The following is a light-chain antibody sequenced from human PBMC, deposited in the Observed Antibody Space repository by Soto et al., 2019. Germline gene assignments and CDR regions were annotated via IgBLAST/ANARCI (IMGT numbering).Light chain of an antibody. CDR2: GAS. Sequence: DIVMTQSPATLSVSPGERATLSCRASQSVSSNLAWYQQKPDQAPRLLIYGASTRATGIPARFSGSRSGTELTLTISSLQSEDFAVYCCQQYNNWARTFGRGTKWEIK. V-gene: IGKV3-15*01. CDR3: QQYNNWART. J-gene: IGKJ1*01. CDR1: QSVSSN.